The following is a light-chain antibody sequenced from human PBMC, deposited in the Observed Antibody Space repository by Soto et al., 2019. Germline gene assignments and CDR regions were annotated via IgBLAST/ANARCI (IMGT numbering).Light chain of an antibody. J-gene: IGKJ1*01. Sequence: DIVLTQSPLSLPVTPGEPASMSCRSSQSLLQSSGYHYLDWYVQKPGQSPQLLIYLTSNRASGVPDRFSGRRSDTDFTLKISRVEAEDVCVYYCMHALQPTPAFGQGTKVEIK. CDR2: LTS. CDR1: QSLLQSSGYHY. V-gene: IGKV2-28*01. CDR3: MHALQPTPA.